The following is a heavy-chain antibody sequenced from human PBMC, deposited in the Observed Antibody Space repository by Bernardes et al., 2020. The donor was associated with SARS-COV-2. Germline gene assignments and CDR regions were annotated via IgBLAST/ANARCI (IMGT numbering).Heavy chain of an antibody. V-gene: IGHV2-70*04. CDR1: GFSPSTSGMR. J-gene: IGHJ4*02. CDR2: IDWDEDK. Sequence: SGPTLVKPTQTLTLTCTFSGFSPSTSGMRVSWLRQPPGKALEWLARIDWDEDKFYSTPLKTRLTISKDTYQNQVVLTMTDMDPVDTATYYCARIGRGSGYHYFDYWGQGTLVTVSS. CDR3: ARIGRGSGYHYFDY. D-gene: IGHD6-19*01.